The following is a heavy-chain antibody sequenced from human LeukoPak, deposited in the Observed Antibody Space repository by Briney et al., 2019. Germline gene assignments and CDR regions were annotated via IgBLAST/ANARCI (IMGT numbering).Heavy chain of an antibody. J-gene: IGHJ4*02. CDR1: GFTFSSYW. CDR3: ARFRTAMQLWKGYYFDY. CDR2: IKQDGREK. Sequence: GGSLRLSCGASGFTFSSYWMSWVRQAPGKGLEWVANIKQDGREKYYVDSVEGRFTISRDNAKNSLYLQMNSLRAEDTAVYYCARFRTAMQLWKGYYFDYWGQGTLVTVSS. D-gene: IGHD5-18*01. V-gene: IGHV3-7*01.